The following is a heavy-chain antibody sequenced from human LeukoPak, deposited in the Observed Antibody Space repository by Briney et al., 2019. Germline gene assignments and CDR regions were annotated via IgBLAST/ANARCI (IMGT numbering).Heavy chain of an antibody. J-gene: IGHJ6*03. CDR3: AKSAIYASGSFYYMDV. CDR1: GFTFSSYG. V-gene: IGHV3-30*02. D-gene: IGHD3-10*01. Sequence: GGSLRLSCAASGFTFSSYGMHWVRQAPGKGLEWVAVIRYDGSNKYYADSVKGRFTISRDNSKNTLYLQMNSLRAEDTAVYYCAKSAIYASGSFYYMDVWGKGTTVTVSS. CDR2: IRYDGSNK.